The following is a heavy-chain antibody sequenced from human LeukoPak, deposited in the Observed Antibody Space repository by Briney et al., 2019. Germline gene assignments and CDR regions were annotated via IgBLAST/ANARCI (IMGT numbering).Heavy chain of an antibody. Sequence: GGSLRLSCAGSGFTLSSYSMNWVRQAPGKGLEGVSSISGTGNYIYYADSVKGRFTISRDNAKNSLYLQMNSLRAEDTGVYYCARDRSGGPDAFDIRGQGTMVTVSS. J-gene: IGHJ3*02. D-gene: IGHD2-15*01. CDR2: ISGTGNYI. CDR3: ARDRSGGPDAFDI. V-gene: IGHV3-21*01. CDR1: GFTLSSYS.